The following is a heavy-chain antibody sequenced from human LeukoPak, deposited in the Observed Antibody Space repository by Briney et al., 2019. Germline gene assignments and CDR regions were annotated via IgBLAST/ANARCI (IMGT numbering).Heavy chain of an antibody. Sequence: GGSLRLSCAASGFTLTTYAMSWVRQAPGKGREWVSSIGSGGSTFHADSVKGRFTISRDNSKNTLYLQMNSLTAEDTAVYYCAKGQSRSGYFDAWGQGTLVTVSS. J-gene: IGHJ4*02. CDR1: GFTLTTYA. V-gene: IGHV3-23*01. CDR3: AKGQSRSGYFDA. CDR2: IGSGGST.